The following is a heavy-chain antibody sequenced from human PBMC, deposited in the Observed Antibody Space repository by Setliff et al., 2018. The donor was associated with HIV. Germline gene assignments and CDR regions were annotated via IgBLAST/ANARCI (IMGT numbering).Heavy chain of an antibody. CDR3: ARGRGLYSSGYFIDY. J-gene: IGHJ4*02. CDR1: GYSFTSYT. V-gene: IGHV1-3*01. CDR2: INVVNVNT. Sequence: ASVKVSCKTSGYSFTSYTMHWLRQAPGQRPEWVGWINVVNVNTKYSQKFQGRVTITRDTSATTAYMELRSLRSEDTAVYYCARGRGLYSSGYFIDYWGQGTLGTVS. D-gene: IGHD6-19*01.